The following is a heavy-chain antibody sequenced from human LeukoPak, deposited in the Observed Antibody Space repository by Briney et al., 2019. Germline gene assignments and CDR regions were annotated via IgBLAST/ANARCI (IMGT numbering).Heavy chain of an antibody. J-gene: IGHJ4*02. Sequence: GASVKVSCKASGYTFTSYGISWVRQAPGQGLEWVGWISAYNGNTNHAQKLQGRVTMTTDTSTSTAYMELRSLRSDDTAVYYCAITLVVVAATSTPHYFDYWGQGTLVTVSS. D-gene: IGHD2-15*01. CDR1: GYTFTSYG. V-gene: IGHV1-18*01. CDR3: AITLVVVAATSTPHYFDY. CDR2: ISAYNGNT.